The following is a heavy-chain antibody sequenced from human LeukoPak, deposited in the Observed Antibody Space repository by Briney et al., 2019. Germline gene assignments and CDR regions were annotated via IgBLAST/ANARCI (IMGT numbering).Heavy chain of an antibody. Sequence: KPSETLSLTCAVSGGSISSGGYSWSWIRQPPGKGLEWIGYIYHSGSTYYNPSPKSRVTISVDRSKNQFSLKLSSVTAADTAVYYCARGRYGSGSYSTFDYWGQGTLVTVSS. CDR2: IYHSGST. D-gene: IGHD3-10*01. CDR1: GGSISSGGYS. J-gene: IGHJ4*02. CDR3: ARGRYGSGSYSTFDY. V-gene: IGHV4-30-2*01.